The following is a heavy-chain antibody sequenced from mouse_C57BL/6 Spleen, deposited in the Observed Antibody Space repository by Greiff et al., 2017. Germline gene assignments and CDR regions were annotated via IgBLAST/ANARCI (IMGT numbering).Heavy chain of an antibody. V-gene: IGHV5-6*02. CDR3: ARRMDY. CDR2: ISSGGSYT. CDR1: GFTFSSYG. Sequence: EVKLQESGGDLVKPGGSLKLSCAASGFTFSSYGMSWVRQTPDKRLEWVATISSGGSYTYYPDSVKGRFTISRDNDKNTLYLQMSSLKSEDTAMYYCARRMDYWGQGTSVTVSS. J-gene: IGHJ4*01.